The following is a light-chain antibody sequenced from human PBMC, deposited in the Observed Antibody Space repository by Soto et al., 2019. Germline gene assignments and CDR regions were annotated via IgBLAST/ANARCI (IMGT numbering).Light chain of an antibody. J-gene: IGKJ5*01. CDR3: QQYENLPT. Sequence: DIQMTQSPSSLSASVGDRVTITCQASQNINNYLNWYQQKPGRAPKLLIYDASNLEAGVPSRFRGSGSGTDFTFTISRLPXXDXXTYYCQQYENLPTFGRGTRLEIK. V-gene: IGKV1-33*01. CDR1: QNINNY. CDR2: DAS.